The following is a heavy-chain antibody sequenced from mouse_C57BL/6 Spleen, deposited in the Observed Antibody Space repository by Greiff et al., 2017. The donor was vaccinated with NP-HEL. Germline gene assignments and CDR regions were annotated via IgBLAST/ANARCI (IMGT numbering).Heavy chain of an antibody. D-gene: IGHD1-1*01. CDR3: ARGSTTVVATGDY. CDR2: ISYDGSN. J-gene: IGHJ2*01. Sequence: ESGPGLVKPSQSLSLTCSVTGYSITSGYYWNWIRQFPGNQLEWMGYISYDGSNNYNPSLKNRISITRDTSKNQFFLKLNSVTTEDTATDYCARGSTTVVATGDYWGQGTTLTVSS. V-gene: IGHV3-6*01. CDR1: GYSITSGYY.